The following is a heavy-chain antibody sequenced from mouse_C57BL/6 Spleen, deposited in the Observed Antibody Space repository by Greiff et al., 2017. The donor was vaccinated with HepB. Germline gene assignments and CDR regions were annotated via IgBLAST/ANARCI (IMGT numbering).Heavy chain of an antibody. D-gene: IGHD2-2*01. V-gene: IGHV2-5*01. J-gene: IGHJ3*01. CDR1: GFSLTSYG. Sequence: VKLQQSGPGLVQPSQSLSITCTVSGFSLTSYGVHWVRQSPGKGLEWLGVIWRGGSTDYNAAFMSRLSITKDNSKSQVFFKMNSLQADDTAIYYCAKNDGYDKRAWFAYWGQGTLVTVSA. CDR2: IWRGGST. CDR3: AKNDGYDKRAWFAY.